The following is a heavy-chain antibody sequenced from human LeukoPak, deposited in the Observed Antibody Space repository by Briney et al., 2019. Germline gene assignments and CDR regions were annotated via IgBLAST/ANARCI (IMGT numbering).Heavy chain of an antibody. CDR1: GFNFSNYE. J-gene: IGHJ4*02. CDR3: ARVRSGYSHENYFDY. D-gene: IGHD5-18*01. V-gene: IGHV3-48*03. Sequence: PGGSLRLSCAASGFNFSNYEMNWVRQAPGKGLEWVSYISGSGSTIYYADSVKGRFTISRDNAKDSLYLQMNSLRAEDTAVYYCARVRSGYSHENYFDYWGQGTLVTVSS. CDR2: ISGSGSTI.